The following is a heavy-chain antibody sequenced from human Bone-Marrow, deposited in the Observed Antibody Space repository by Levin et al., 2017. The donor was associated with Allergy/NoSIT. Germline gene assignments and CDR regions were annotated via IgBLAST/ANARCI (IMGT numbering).Heavy chain of an antibody. J-gene: IGHJ4*02. CDR2: ISSNGAKM. CDR1: GFIFDDYA. D-gene: IGHD3-10*01. Sequence: GGSLRLSCAASGFIFDDYAMHWVRQTPEKGLEWVSSISSNGAKMDYADSVKGLFTISRDNAENSLYLQMNRLRAEDTALYYLRQDTGYGSGSYYNVPDYWGQGALVTVSS. V-gene: IGHV3-9*01. CDR3: RQDTGYGSGSYYNVPDY.